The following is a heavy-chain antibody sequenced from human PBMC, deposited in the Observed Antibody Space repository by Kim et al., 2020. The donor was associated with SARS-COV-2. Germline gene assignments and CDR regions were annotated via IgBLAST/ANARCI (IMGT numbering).Heavy chain of an antibody. CDR2: TRNKANNYTT. V-gene: IGHV3-72*01. Sequence: GGSLRLSCAASGFTLSDHYMDWVRQAPGKGLEWVGRTRNKANNYTTQYAASVKARFTISRDDSKNSLYLQMDSLKTEDTAVYYCARGSEAAPFDYWGQGALVTVSS. D-gene: IGHD6-6*01. J-gene: IGHJ4*02. CDR1: GFTLSDHY. CDR3: ARGSEAAPFDY.